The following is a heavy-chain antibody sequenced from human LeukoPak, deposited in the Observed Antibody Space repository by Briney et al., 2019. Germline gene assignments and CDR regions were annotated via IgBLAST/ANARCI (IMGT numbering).Heavy chain of an antibody. CDR1: GGSISSGDYY. Sequence: SETLSLTCTVSGGSISSGDYYWSWIRQPPGKGLEWIGYIYYSGSTNYNPSLKSRVTISVDTSKNQFSLKLSSVTAADTAVYYCARDLSSSGWAGHNWFDPWGQGTLVTVSS. D-gene: IGHD6-19*01. CDR3: ARDLSSSGWAGHNWFDP. V-gene: IGHV4-61*08. CDR2: IYYSGST. J-gene: IGHJ5*02.